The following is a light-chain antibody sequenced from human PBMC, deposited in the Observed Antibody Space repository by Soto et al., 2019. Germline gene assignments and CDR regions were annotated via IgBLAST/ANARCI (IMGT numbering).Light chain of an antibody. CDR2: DVS. V-gene: IGLV2-14*01. Sequence: QSALTQPASVSGSPGQSITISCTGTSSDVGGYNYVSWYQQHPGKAPKLMIYDVSNRPSGVSNRFSGSKSGNTASLTISGLKAEDEADYYCTSYTRTSSTTYVFGNGNKVTVL. J-gene: IGLJ1*01. CDR1: SSDVGGYNY. CDR3: TSYTRTSSTTYV.